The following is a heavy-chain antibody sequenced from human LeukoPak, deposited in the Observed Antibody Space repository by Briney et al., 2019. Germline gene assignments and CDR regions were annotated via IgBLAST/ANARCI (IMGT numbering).Heavy chain of an antibody. CDR3: ARVREGYYYDSSGEYFDY. CDR2: IYTSGST. D-gene: IGHD3-22*01. J-gene: IGHJ4*02. CDR1: GGSISSYY. V-gene: IGHV4-4*07. Sequence: SETLSLTCTVSGGSISSYYWSWIRQPAGKGLEWIGRIYTSGSTNYNPSLKSRVTMSVGTSKNQFSLKLSSVTAADTAVYYCARVREGYYYDSSGEYFDYWGQGTLVTVSS.